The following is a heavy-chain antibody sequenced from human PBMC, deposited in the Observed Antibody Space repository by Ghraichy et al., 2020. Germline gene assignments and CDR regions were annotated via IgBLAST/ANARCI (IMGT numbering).Heavy chain of an antibody. V-gene: IGHV1-8*01. CDR2: MNPNSGNT. CDR3: ATSGVGGYSQH. Sequence: VSVKVSCKASGYAFSSYDINWVRQATGQGLEWMGRMNPNSGNTVYAQKFQGRVTMTRNTSIGTAYLELSSLRSEDTALYYCATSGVGGYSQHWGQGTLVIVSS. CDR1: GYAFSSYD. J-gene: IGHJ1*01. D-gene: IGHD3-10*01.